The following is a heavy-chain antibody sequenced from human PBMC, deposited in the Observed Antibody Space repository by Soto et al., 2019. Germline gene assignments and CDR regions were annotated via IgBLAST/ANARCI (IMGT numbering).Heavy chain of an antibody. CDR2: INSGGSSI. CDR3: ARENDGDAFDF. D-gene: IGHD4-17*01. Sequence: EVQLVETGGGLVEPGGSLRLSCTASGFTITNYEMSWVRQAPGKGLEWVSYINSGGSSINYADSVKGRFTISRDSARNSLDLHMNSLREEDTAVYYCARENDGDAFDFWGQGALVTVSS. CDR1: GFTITNYE. V-gene: IGHV3-48*03. J-gene: IGHJ4*02.